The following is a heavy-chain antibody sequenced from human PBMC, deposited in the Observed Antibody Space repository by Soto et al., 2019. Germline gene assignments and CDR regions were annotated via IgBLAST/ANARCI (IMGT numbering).Heavy chain of an antibody. CDR1: GFNFIDHD. CDR3: TKMPGGGWQIFFDY. V-gene: IGHV3-23*01. Sequence: EVKLLESGGALVQPGGSLRLSCEASGFNFIDHDMSWVRQAPGKGLEWVSSITVGGAQKDYGQSVKGRFTISRNNSNDTLFLEMDRLQVEDTAIYYLTKMPGGGWQIFFDYWGQGTVVTVSA. J-gene: IGHJ4*02. D-gene: IGHD2-15*01. CDR2: ITVGGAQK.